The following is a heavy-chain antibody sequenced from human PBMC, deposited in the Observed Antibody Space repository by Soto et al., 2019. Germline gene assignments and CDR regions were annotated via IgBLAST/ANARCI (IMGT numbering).Heavy chain of an antibody. D-gene: IGHD6-25*01. CDR3: DRSAEDSEYDYYGIDV. J-gene: IGHJ6*02. CDR2: TYYRSRWYS. Sequence: SQTLSLTCVGSGDTVSSNSVAWNWVRQSPSRGLEWLGRTYYRSRWYSDYAVSVRSRIDINADTSKNQVSLQLNSVTPEDTAVYHCDRSAEDSEYDYYGIDVWGQGTKVTVS. CDR1: GDTVSSNSVA. V-gene: IGHV6-1*01.